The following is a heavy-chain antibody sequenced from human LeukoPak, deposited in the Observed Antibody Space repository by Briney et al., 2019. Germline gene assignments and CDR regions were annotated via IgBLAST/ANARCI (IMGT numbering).Heavy chain of an antibody. J-gene: IGHJ4*02. CDR3: VRGYYDSSGYSPPFDY. Sequence: GGSLRLSCAASGFTFSTYRMNWVRQAPGKGLEWVSSISISSSYIDYADSVKGPFTISRDNAENSLYLQMNSLSAEDTAVYYCVRGYYDSSGYSPPFDYWGQGTLVTVSS. V-gene: IGHV3-21*01. D-gene: IGHD3-22*01. CDR2: ISISSSYI. CDR1: GFTFSTYR.